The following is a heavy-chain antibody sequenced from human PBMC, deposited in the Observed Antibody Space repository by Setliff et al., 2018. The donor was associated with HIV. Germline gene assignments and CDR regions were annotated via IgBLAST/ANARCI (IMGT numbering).Heavy chain of an antibody. CDR1: GDSVTSKSYS. J-gene: IGHJ4*02. D-gene: IGHD3-10*01. CDR2: IIPSGTT. V-gene: IGHV4-30-2*01. Sequence: LSLTCDVSGDSVTSKSYSWTWIRQPPGKGLEWMGYIIPSGTTYYSPSLKSRLTISIDKSMNHFSLTLSSVTVADTAVYYCATVPPSGTYLDYWGPGMLVTVS. CDR3: ATVPPSGTYLDY.